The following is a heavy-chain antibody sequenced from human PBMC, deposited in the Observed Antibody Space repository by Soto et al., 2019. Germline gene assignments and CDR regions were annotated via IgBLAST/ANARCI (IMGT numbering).Heavy chain of an antibody. Sequence: PGGSLRLSCAASGFTFDDYAMHWVRQVPGKGLEWVSGINWNSGSIGYGVSVKGRFAISRDNAKSSLHLQMNSLSAEDTAFYYCVKDESINWYSGHFRHWGQGTLVTVSS. CDR2: INWNSGSI. CDR3: VKDESINWYSGHFRH. J-gene: IGHJ1*01. V-gene: IGHV3-9*01. D-gene: IGHD6-13*01. CDR1: GFTFDDYA.